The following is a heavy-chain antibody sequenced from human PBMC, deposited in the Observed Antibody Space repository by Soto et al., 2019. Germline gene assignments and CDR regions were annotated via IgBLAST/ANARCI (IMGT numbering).Heavy chain of an antibody. CDR1: GFTFSSYA. Sequence: EVQLLESGGGLVQPGGSLRLSCAASGFTFSSYAMKWVRQAPGKGLEWVSLIGESGTPTYYADSVKGRFTISRDNSGNTLFREMYSLRAEDKAVYYCARYIPGVRYYGMDVWGQGTTVTVYS. V-gene: IGHV3-23*01. CDR3: ARYIPGVRYYGMDV. J-gene: IGHJ6*02. CDR2: IGESGTPT. D-gene: IGHD2-2*01.